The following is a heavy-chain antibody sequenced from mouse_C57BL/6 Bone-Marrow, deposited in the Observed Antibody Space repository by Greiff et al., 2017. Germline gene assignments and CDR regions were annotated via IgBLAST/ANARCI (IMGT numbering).Heavy chain of an antibody. D-gene: IGHD1-1*01. Sequence: VQLQQSGAELVRPGASVTLSCKASGYTFTDYEMHWVKQIPVHGLEWIGAIDPENGGTAYNQKFKGKAILTADKSSSTAYMELRILTSEDSSVYDCTREGTVVEVYYFDYWGQGTTLTVAS. J-gene: IGHJ2*01. CDR2: IDPENGGT. CDR3: TREGTVVEVYYFDY. CDR1: GYTFTDYE. V-gene: IGHV1-15*01.